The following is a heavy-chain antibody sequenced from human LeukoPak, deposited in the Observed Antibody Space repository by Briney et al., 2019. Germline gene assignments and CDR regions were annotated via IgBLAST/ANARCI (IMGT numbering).Heavy chain of an antibody. V-gene: IGHV1-69*05. CDR3: ARVGSDIAMGYFDY. CDR2: IIPIFGTA. Sequence: AASVKVSCKASGGTFSSYAISWVRQAPGQGLEWMGGIIPIFGTANYAQKFQGRVTITTDESTSTAYMELSSLRSEDTAVYYCARVGSDIAMGYFDYWGQGTLVTVSS. D-gene: IGHD3-10*01. J-gene: IGHJ4*02. CDR1: GGTFSSYA.